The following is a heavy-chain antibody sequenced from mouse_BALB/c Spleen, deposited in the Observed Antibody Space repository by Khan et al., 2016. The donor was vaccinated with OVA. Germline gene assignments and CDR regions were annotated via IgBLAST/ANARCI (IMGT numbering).Heavy chain of an antibody. CDR1: GYTFTDYS. CDR2: INTETGEP. Sequence: QIQLVQSGPELKKPGETVKISCKASGYTFTDYSMNWVKQAPGKGLKWMGWINTETGEPTYADDFKGRFAFSLETSASTAYLQINNLKNEDRATYFCARDDYDRGGRYAMDYWGQGTSVTVSS. D-gene: IGHD2-4*01. J-gene: IGHJ4*01. V-gene: IGHV9-2-1*01. CDR3: ARDDYDRGGRYAMDY.